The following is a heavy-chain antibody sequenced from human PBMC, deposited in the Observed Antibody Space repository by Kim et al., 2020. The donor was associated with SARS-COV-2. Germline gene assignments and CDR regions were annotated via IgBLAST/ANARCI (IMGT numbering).Heavy chain of an antibody. CDR3: VVGGYCSGGSCYPGVWWFDP. D-gene: IGHD2-15*01. CDR2: IRSKAYGGTT. V-gene: IGHV3-49*03. Sequence: GGSLRLSCTASGFTFGDYAMSWFRQAPVKGLEWVGFIRSKAYGGTTEYAASVKGRFTISRDDSKSIAYLQMNSLKTEDTAVYYCVVGGYCSGGSCYPGVWWFDPWGQGTLVTVSS. J-gene: IGHJ5*02. CDR1: GFTFGDYA.